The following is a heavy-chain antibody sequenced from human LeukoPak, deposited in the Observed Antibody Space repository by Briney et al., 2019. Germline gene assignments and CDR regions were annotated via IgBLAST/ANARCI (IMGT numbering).Heavy chain of an antibody. CDR3: ARDGGSGTSISYFDY. J-gene: IGHJ4*02. V-gene: IGHV3-33*01. CDR2: IWYDGNNK. CDR1: EFTFSSYG. D-gene: IGHD3-10*01. Sequence: PGRSLRLSCAASEFTFSSYGMHWVRQAPGKGLERVAGIWYDGNNKYYADSVKGRISISRDNSKNTLYLQMNSLRAEDTAVYYCARDGGSGTSISYFDYWGQGTLVTVSS.